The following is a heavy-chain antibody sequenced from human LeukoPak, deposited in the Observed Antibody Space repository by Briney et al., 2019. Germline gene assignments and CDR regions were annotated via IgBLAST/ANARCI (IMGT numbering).Heavy chain of an antibody. J-gene: IGHJ3*02. CDR3: ARDPMAGTFRAFDS. CDR1: GGSISSYY. V-gene: IGHV4-4*07. D-gene: IGHD6-19*01. Sequence: PSETLSLTCTVSGGSISSYYGSWIRQPAGRGLEWIERLYSKGSTNYNPSLQSRVTLAVDTSKNQICLKLNSVTAADTAVYYCARDPMAGTFRAFDSWGQGTMVTVSS. CDR2: LYSKGST.